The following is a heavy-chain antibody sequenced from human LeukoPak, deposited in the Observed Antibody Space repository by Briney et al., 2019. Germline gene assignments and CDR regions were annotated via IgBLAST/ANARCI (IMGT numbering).Heavy chain of an antibody. Sequence: ASVKVSCKASGGTFGSYVISWVRQAPGQGLEWMGIINPSGGSTSYAQKFQGRVTMTRDTSTSTVYMELSSLRSEDTAVYYCARGLGELSLYPFDYWGQGTLVTVSS. CDR3: ARGLGELSLYPFDY. CDR2: INPSGGST. D-gene: IGHD3-16*02. J-gene: IGHJ4*02. V-gene: IGHV1-46*01. CDR1: GGTFGSYV.